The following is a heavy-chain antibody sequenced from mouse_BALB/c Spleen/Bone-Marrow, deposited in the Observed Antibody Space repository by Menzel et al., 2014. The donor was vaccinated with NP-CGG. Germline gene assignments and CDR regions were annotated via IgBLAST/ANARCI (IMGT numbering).Heavy chain of an antibody. CDR1: GYSFTGYF. CDR3: ARVTTDWYFDV. J-gene: IGHJ1*01. V-gene: IGHV1-20*02. Sequence: EVQLQQSGPELVKPGASVKISCKASGYSFTGYFMSWVMQSHGKSLEWIGRINPYNGDTFYNQKFKGKATLTVGKSSSTAHMELRSLASEDSAVYYCARVTTDWYFDVWGAGTTVTVSS. CDR2: INPYNGDT. D-gene: IGHD1-1*01.